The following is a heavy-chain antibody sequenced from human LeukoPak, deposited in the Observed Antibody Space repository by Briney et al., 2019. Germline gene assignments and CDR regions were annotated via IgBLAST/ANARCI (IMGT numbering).Heavy chain of an antibody. CDR1: GGTFSSYA. Sequence: SVKVSCKASGGTFSSYAISWVRQAPGQGLEWMGGIIPIFGTANYAQKFQGRVTITADKSTSTAYMELSSLKASDTAMYYCARQRVRGVSYMAVWGKGTTVTVSS. CDR3: ARQRVRGVSYMAV. CDR2: IIPIFGTA. V-gene: IGHV1-69*06. D-gene: IGHD3-10*01. J-gene: IGHJ6*04.